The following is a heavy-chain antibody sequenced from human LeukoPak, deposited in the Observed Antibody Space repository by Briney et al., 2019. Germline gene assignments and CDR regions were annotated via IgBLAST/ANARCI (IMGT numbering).Heavy chain of an antibody. J-gene: IGHJ4*02. D-gene: IGHD3-9*01. V-gene: IGHV1-69*13. Sequence: GASVNVSCKASVGTFSSYAISWVRQASGQGLEWMGGIIPIFGTANYAQKSQGRVTITADESKSTAYIELSSLRSEDTVVYYCARGEGEYYNILTGYPYPSFDYCGQGTLVSVSS. CDR2: IIPIFGTA. CDR1: VGTFSSYA. CDR3: ARGEGEYYNILTGYPYPSFDY.